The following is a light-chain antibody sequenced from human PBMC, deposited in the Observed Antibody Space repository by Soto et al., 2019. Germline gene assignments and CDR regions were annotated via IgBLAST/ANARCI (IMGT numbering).Light chain of an antibody. V-gene: IGKV1-5*03. J-gene: IGKJ1*01. CDR3: QQFNTSPWT. CDR2: KSS. Sequence: DIRMTQSPSTLSASEGDRVTISCRASQSVSIWSAWYQQKPGRAPKLLIYKSSILESGDPSRFSGSGSGTEFPLTIISLQADDFATYYCQQFNTSPWTFGQGTKVEIK. CDR1: QSVSIW.